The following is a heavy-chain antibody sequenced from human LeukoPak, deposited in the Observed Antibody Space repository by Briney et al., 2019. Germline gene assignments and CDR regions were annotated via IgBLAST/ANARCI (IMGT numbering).Heavy chain of an antibody. CDR2: FDPEDGET. D-gene: IGHD3-10*01. J-gene: IGHJ4*02. V-gene: IGHV1-24*01. CDR1: GYTLTELS. CDR3: ATDRTRIYGSVSYYRGFNY. Sequence: GASVKVSCKVSGYTLTELSMHWVRQAPGKGLEWMGGFDPEDGETIYAQKFQGRVTMTEDTSTDTAYMELSSLRSEDTAVYYCATDRTRIYGSVSYYRGFNYWGQGTLVTVSP.